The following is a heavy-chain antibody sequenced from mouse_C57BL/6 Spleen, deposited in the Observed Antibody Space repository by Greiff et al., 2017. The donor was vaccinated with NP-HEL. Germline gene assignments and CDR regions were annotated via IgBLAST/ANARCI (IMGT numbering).Heavy chain of an antibody. J-gene: IGHJ3*01. CDR3: AREDWGFAY. CDR1: GYAFTNYL. D-gene: IGHD4-1*01. Sequence: VQLVESGAELVRPGTSVKVSCKASGYAFTNYLIEWVKQRPGQGLEWIGVINPGSGGTNYNEKFKGKATLTADKSSSTAYMQLSSLTSEDSAVYFCAREDWGFAYWGQGTLVTVSA. CDR2: INPGSGGT. V-gene: IGHV1-54*01.